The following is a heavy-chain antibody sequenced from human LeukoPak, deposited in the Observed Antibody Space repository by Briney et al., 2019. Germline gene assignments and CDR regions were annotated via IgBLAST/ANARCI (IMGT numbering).Heavy chain of an antibody. CDR1: GFTFSSYA. D-gene: IGHD3-3*01. J-gene: IGHJ3*02. V-gene: IGHV3-23*01. CDR3: AIIGVVTDDALDI. CDR2: ISGSGGST. Sequence: GSLRLSCAASGFTFSSYAMSWVRQAPGKGLEWVSAISGSGGSTYYADSVKGRFTISRDNSKNTLYLQMNSLRAEDTAVYYCAIIGVVTDDALDIWGQGTMVTVSS.